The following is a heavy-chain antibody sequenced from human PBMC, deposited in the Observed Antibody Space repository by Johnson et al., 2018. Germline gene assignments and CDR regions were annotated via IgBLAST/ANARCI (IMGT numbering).Heavy chain of an antibody. CDR3: SRVPYYGSGSYYKIYGMDV. D-gene: IGHD3-10*01. Sequence: VQLVESGGGVVQPGRSLRLSCAASGFTFSNYGMHWVRQAPGKGLEWVAVISYDGSNKYFADSVKGRFTISRDNSKNRLYLQMNSLRAGETAVYYCSRVPYYGSGSYYKIYGMDVWGQGTTVTGSS. CDR2: ISYDGSNK. CDR1: GFTFSNYG. J-gene: IGHJ6*02. V-gene: IGHV3-30*03.